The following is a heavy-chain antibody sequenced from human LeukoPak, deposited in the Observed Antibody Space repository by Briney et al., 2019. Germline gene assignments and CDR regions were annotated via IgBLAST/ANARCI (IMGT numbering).Heavy chain of an antibody. D-gene: IGHD3-10*01. CDR2: INHSGST. CDR3: ARETFTGSYPFFDY. V-gene: IGHV4-34*01. Sequence: SETLSLTCAVYGGSFSGYYWSWIRQPPGKGLEWIGEINHSGSTNYNPSLKSRVTISVDTSKNQFSLKLSSVTAADTAVYYCARETFTGSYPFFDYWGQGTLVTVSS. CDR1: GGSFSGYY. J-gene: IGHJ4*02.